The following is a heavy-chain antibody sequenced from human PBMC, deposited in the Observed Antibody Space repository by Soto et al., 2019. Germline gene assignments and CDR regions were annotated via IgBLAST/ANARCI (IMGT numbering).Heavy chain of an antibody. Sequence: GGSLRLSCAASGFTFSSYSMNWVRQAPGKGLEWVSSISSSSSYIYYADSVKGRFTISRDNAKNSLYLQMNSLRAEDTAVYYCAREGYSYGPVAFPKAFDIWGQGTMVTVSS. V-gene: IGHV3-21*01. J-gene: IGHJ3*02. CDR2: ISSSSSYI. CDR1: GFTFSSYS. CDR3: AREGYSYGPVAFPKAFDI. D-gene: IGHD5-18*01.